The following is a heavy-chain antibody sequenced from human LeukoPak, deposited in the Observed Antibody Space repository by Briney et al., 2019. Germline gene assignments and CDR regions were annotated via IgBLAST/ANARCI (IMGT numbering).Heavy chain of an antibody. J-gene: IGHJ4*02. CDR3: AREFYYYGSGSYPPPFDY. D-gene: IGHD3-10*01. V-gene: IGHV4-59*12. Sequence: SETLSLTCTVSGGSISSYYWSWIRQPPGKGLEWIGYIYYSGSTNYNPSLKSRVTISVDTSKNQFSLKLSSVTAADTAVYYCAREFYYYGSGSYPPPFDYWGQGTLVTVSS. CDR1: GGSISSYY. CDR2: IYYSGST.